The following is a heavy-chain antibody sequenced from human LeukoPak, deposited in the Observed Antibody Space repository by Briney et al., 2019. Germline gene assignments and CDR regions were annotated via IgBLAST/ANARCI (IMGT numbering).Heavy chain of an antibody. D-gene: IGHD3-3*01. J-gene: IGHJ4*02. CDR2: ISGSGGST. CDR3: AKDPQTYYDFWSGYTFFDY. CDR1: GFTFSSYA. Sequence: PGGSLRLSCAASGFTFSSYAMSWVRQAPGKGLEWVSAISGSGGSTYYADSVKGRFTISRDNSKNTLYLQMNSLRAEDTAVYYSAKDPQTYYDFWSGYTFFDYWGQGTLVTVSS. V-gene: IGHV3-23*01.